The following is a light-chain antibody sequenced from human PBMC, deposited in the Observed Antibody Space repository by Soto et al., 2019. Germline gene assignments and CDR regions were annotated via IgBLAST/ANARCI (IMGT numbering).Light chain of an antibody. CDR1: QSVNTN. Sequence: EVVLTQSPGTLSLSPGERATLSCRASQSVNTNLAWYQQKPGQAPRLLMFGASTRATGIPARFSGSGSGTEFTLTISSLQSEDFAVYYCQQSGSSPITFGQGTRLEIK. CDR3: QQSGSSPIT. V-gene: IGKV3-15*01. J-gene: IGKJ5*01. CDR2: GAS.